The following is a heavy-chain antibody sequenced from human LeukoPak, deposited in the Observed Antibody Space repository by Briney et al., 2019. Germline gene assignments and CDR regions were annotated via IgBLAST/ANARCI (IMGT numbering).Heavy chain of an antibody. CDR3: AKGYRFFDF. CDR1: GFTFSSYG. V-gene: IGHV3-30*18. Sequence: GGSLRLSCAASGFTFSSYGMHWVRQAPGKGLEWVAVIPYDGSNTYYADSVKGRFTISRDNTKNSLYLQMNSLRVEDTAVYYCAKGYRFFDFWGHGALVTVSS. CDR2: IPYDGSNT. J-gene: IGHJ4*01. D-gene: IGHD2-2*02.